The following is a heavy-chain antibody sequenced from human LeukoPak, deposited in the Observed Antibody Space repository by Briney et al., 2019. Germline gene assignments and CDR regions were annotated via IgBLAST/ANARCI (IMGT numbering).Heavy chain of an antibody. CDR1: GFTFSRYA. V-gene: IGHV3-30*18. Sequence: GGSLRLSCADSGFTFSRYAMHWVRQAPGKGLEWVAVISYDGSNKFYADSVKGRLAISRDNSENTLYLQMNSLRTEDTAVYYCAKASNNHGLGGTVEYWGQGTLVTVSS. D-gene: IGHD1-14*01. CDR2: ISYDGSNK. J-gene: IGHJ4*02. CDR3: AKASNNHGLGGTVEY.